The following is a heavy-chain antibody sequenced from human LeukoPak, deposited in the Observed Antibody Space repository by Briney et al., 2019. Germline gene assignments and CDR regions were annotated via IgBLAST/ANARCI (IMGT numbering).Heavy chain of an antibody. CDR3: ARAPMWGTYNYYYYMDV. J-gene: IGHJ6*03. CDR1: GYTFTGYY. V-gene: IGHV1-2*02. D-gene: IGHD1-14*01. CDR2: INPNSGGT. Sequence: ASVKVSCKASGYTFTGYYMHWVRQAPGQGLEWMGWINPNSGGTNYAQKFQGRVTMTRDTSISTAYMELSRLRSDDTAVYYCARAPMWGTYNYYYYMDVWGKGTTVTVSS.